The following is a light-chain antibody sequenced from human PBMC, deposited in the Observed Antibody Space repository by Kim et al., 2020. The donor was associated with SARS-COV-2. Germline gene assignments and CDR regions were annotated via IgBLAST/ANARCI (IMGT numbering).Light chain of an antibody. CDR2: GAS. J-gene: IGKJ1*01. Sequence: SPGERATLSCRASQSVRTNLAWYQQIPGQAPRLLIYGASTRATGIPARFSGSGSGTEFTLTISSLQSEDFAIYYCQQYNDWPPATFGQGTKVDIK. CDR1: QSVRTN. V-gene: IGKV3-15*01. CDR3: QQYNDWPPAT.